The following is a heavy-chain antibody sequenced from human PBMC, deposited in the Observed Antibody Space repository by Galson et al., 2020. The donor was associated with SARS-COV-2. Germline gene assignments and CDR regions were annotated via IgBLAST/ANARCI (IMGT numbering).Heavy chain of an antibody. CDR1: GFTFSSYA. Sequence: GGSLRLSCAASGFTFSSYAMHWVRQAPGKELEWVAVISYDGSNKYYADSVKGRFTISRDNSKNTLYLQMNSLRAEDTAVYYCARDLGGYMDVWGKGTTVTVSS. CDR3: ARDLGGYMDV. V-gene: IGHV3-30*04. CDR2: ISYDGSNK. J-gene: IGHJ6*03. D-gene: IGHD3-10*01.